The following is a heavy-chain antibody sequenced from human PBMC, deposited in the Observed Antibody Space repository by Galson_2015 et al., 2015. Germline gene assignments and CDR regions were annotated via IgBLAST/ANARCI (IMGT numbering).Heavy chain of an antibody. D-gene: IGHD5/OR15-5a*01. Sequence: SLRLSCAASGFTFNNYAMHWVRQAPGMGLEWVAFISYDGNNKYYADSVKGRFTISRDNSNNTLYLQMTSLRAEDTAVFYCARDGSRITSGKYLFYFWGQGAVVTVSS. J-gene: IGHJ4*02. CDR1: GFTFNNYA. CDR2: ISYDGNNK. CDR3: ARDGSRITSGKYLFYF. V-gene: IGHV3-30-3*01.